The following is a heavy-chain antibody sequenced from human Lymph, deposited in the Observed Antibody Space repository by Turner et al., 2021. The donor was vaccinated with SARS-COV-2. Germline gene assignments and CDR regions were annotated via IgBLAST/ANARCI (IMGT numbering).Heavy chain of an antibody. J-gene: IGHJ5*02. CDR2: IYYRGST. V-gene: IGHV4-59*01. CDR3: ARETVNNWVDP. CDR1: GGSMNSNY. D-gene: IGHD2-21*02. Sequence: QVQLQESGPRLVKPLETLSPTCPVSGGSMNSNYWSWIRQPPGKRLEWFGYIYYRGSTNYNPSLKSRVTISVDTSKNQFSLKLTSVTAADTAIYYGARETVNNWVDPWGQGILVTVSS.